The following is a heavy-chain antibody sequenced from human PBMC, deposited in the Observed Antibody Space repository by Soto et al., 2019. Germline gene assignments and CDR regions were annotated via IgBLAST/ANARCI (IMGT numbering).Heavy chain of an antibody. V-gene: IGHV3-74*01. CDR2: VNSDGSST. Sequence: VGSLRLSCAASGFTFSSEWMHWVRQAPGKGLVWVSRVNSDGSSTSYADSVKGRFTISRDNAKNTLYLEMNSLRAEDTAVYYCATILATIWGLDYWGQGTLVTVSS. CDR1: GFTFSSEW. J-gene: IGHJ4*02. D-gene: IGHD5-12*01. CDR3: ATILATIWGLDY.